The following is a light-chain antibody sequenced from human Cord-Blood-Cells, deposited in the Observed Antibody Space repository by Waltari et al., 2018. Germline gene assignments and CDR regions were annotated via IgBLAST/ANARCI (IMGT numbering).Light chain of an antibody. CDR3: QSYDSSNVV. J-gene: IGLJ2*01. Sequence: GSIASHTLQFYQQRTGSSPTTVIYEDKQRPSGVPHRFSGSSDSSSNSASLTIPGLKTEDEADYYCQSYDSSNVVFGGGTKLTVL. CDR2: EDK. V-gene: IGLV6-57*01. CDR1: GSIASHT.